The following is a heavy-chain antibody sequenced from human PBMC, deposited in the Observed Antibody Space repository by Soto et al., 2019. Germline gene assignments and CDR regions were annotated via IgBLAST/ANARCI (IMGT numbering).Heavy chain of an antibody. CDR3: ARDSLTTGGWFDP. J-gene: IGHJ5*02. CDR2: IYYSGST. CDR1: GGSISSGGYY. D-gene: IGHD4-17*01. V-gene: IGHV4-31*03. Sequence: PSETLSLTCTVSGGSISSGGYYWSWIRQHPGKGLEWIGYIYYSGSTYYNPSLKSRVTISVDTSKNQFSPKLSSVTAADTAVYYCARDSLTTGGWFDPWGQGTLVTVSS.